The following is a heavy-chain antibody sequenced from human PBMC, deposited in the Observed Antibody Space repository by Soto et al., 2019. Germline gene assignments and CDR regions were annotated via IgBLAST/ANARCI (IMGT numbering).Heavy chain of an antibody. J-gene: IGHJ4*02. CDR3: ARVPEGCSGGSCYSFDY. CDR2: TYYRSKWYN. Sequence: SQTLSLTCAISGDSVSSNSAACNWIRQSPSRGLEWLGRTYYRSKWYNDYAVPVKSRITINPDTSKNQFSLQLNSVTPEDTAVYYCARVPEGCSGGSCYSFDYWGQGTLVTVSS. V-gene: IGHV6-1*01. D-gene: IGHD2-15*01. CDR1: GDSVSSNSAA.